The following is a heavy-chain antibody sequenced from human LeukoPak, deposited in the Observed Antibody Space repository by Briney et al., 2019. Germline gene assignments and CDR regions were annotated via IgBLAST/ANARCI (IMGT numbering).Heavy chain of an antibody. D-gene: IGHD2-2*01. Sequence: ASVKVSCKASGYTFASYGISWVRQAPGQGLEWMGWISGSNDNTMYAQKLQGRVTMTTDTSTSTAYMELSRLRSDDTAVYYCARVGVQAGGYCSSTSCYDSSSAFDIWGQGTMVTVSS. CDR2: ISGSNDNT. CDR3: ARVGVQAGGYCSSTSCYDSSSAFDI. J-gene: IGHJ3*02. CDR1: GYTFASYG. V-gene: IGHV1-18*01.